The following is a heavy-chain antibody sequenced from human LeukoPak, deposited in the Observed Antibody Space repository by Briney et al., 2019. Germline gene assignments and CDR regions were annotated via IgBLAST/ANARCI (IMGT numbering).Heavy chain of an antibody. V-gene: IGHV4-59*08. CDR3: ARSRRERWLQFG. CDR2: IYYSGST. CDR1: GGSISSYY. D-gene: IGHD5-24*01. Sequence: SETLSLTCTVSGGSISSYYWSWIRQPPGKGLEWIGYIYYSGSTNYNPSLKSRVTISVDTSKNQFSLKLSSVTAADTAVYYCARSRRERWLQFGWGQGTLVTVSS. J-gene: IGHJ4*02.